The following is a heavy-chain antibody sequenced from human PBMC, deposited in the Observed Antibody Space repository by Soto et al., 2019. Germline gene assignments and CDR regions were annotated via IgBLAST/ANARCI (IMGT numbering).Heavy chain of an antibody. J-gene: IGHJ5*02. CDR2: IKQDGSEK. CDR3: ARRLVWFGDPERFDP. V-gene: IGHV3-7*03. CDR1: GFTFSSYW. Sequence: GSLRLSCAASGFTFSSYWMSWVRQAPGKGLEWVANIKQDGSEKYYVDSVKGRFTIFRDNAKNSLYLQMNSLRVEDTAVYYCARRLVWFGDPERFDPWGQGTLVTVSS. D-gene: IGHD3-10*01.